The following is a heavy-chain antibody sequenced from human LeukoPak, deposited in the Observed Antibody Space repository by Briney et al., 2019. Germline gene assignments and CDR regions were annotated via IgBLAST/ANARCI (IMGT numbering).Heavy chain of an antibody. CDR3: AAPSVVVPVSSFDY. Sequence: GTSVKVSCKASGFTFTSSAVQWVRQARGQRLEWIGWIVVGSGNTSYAQKFQERVTITRDMSTSTAYMELSSLRSEDTAVYYCAAPSVVVPVSSFDYWGQGTLVTVSS. CDR1: GFTFTSSA. J-gene: IGHJ4*02. V-gene: IGHV1-58*01. CDR2: IVVGSGNT. D-gene: IGHD3-22*01.